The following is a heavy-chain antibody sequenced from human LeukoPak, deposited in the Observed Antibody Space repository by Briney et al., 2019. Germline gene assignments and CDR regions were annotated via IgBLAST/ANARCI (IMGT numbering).Heavy chain of an antibody. CDR2: IYHSGST. Sequence: KSSETLSLTCSVSTDSTNTYYWSWIRQSPGKGLEWIGHIYHSGSTDYNPSFKSRVTISIDMSKKEFSLKLTSVTVADTAMYYCVRLRWELLVPYFDHWGQGAFVIVSS. CDR1: TDSTNTYY. J-gene: IGHJ4*02. CDR3: VRLRWELLVPYFDH. D-gene: IGHD2-15*01. V-gene: IGHV4-59*01.